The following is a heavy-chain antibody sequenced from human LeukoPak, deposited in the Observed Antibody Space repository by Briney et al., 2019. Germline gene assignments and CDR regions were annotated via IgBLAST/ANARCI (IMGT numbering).Heavy chain of an antibody. CDR2: INHSGST. Sequence: NPSETLSLTCAVYGGSFSGYYWSWIRHPPGKGLEWIGEINHSGSTNYNPSLKSRVTISVDTSKNQFSLKLSSVTAADTAVYYCATHRPQYDFWSVEYWGQGTLVTVSS. J-gene: IGHJ4*02. D-gene: IGHD3-3*01. CDR3: ATHRPQYDFWSVEY. V-gene: IGHV4-34*01. CDR1: GGSFSGYY.